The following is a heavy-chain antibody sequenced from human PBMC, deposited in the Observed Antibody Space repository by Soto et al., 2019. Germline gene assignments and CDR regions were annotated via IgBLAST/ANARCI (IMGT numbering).Heavy chain of an antibody. D-gene: IGHD3-3*01. CDR3: AISRGRRFLSNEYNWFDP. Sequence: GGSLRLSCAASGFTFDDYTMHWVRQAPGKGLEWVSLISWDGGSTYYADSVKGRFTISRDNSKNSLYLQMNSLRTEDTALYYCAISRGRRFLSNEYNWFDPWGQGTLVTVSS. CDR2: ISWDGGST. V-gene: IGHV3-43*01. J-gene: IGHJ5*02. CDR1: GFTFDDYT.